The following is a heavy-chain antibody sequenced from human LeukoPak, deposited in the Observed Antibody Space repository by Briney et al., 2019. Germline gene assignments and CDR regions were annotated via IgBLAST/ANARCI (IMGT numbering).Heavy chain of an antibody. D-gene: IGHD3-22*01. CDR3: AKAGGAVVIFHDAFDI. J-gene: IGHJ3*02. V-gene: IGHV3-23*01. CDR2: ISGSGGST. Sequence: GGSLRLSCAASGFTFSSYAMSWVRQAPGKGLEWVSAISGSGGSTYYADSVKGRFTISRDNSKNTLYLQMNSLRAEDTAVYYCAKAGGAVVIFHDAFDIWGQGTMVTVSS. CDR1: GFTFSSYA.